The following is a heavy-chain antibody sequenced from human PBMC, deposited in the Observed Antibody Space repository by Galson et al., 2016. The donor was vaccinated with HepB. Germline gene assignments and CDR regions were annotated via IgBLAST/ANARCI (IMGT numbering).Heavy chain of an antibody. Sequence: SVKVSCKASGYTFTSYGISWVRQAPGQGLEWMGWISAYNGNTNYAQKLQGRVTMTTDTSTSTAYMELRSLRSDDTAVYYCAREDDYIWASYRTIDYWGQGTLRPLSS. J-gene: IGHJ4*02. D-gene: IGHD3-16*02. CDR3: AREDDYIWASYRTIDY. CDR2: ISAYNGNT. CDR1: GYTFTSYG. V-gene: IGHV1-18*01.